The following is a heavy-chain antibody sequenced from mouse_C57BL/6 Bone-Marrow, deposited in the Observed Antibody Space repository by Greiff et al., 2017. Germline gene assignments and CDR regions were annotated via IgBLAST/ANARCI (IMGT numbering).Heavy chain of an antibody. CDR2: IYPGSGST. Sequence: QVQLQQPGAELVKPGASVKMSCKASGYTFPSYWITWVKRRPGQGLEWIGDIYPGSGSTNYNEKFKSKATLTVDTSSSTAYMQLSSLTSEDSAVYYCARPYYSNYWYFDVWGTGTTVTVSS. CDR3: ARPYYSNYWYFDV. J-gene: IGHJ1*03. CDR1: GYTFPSYW. V-gene: IGHV1-55*01. D-gene: IGHD2-5*01.